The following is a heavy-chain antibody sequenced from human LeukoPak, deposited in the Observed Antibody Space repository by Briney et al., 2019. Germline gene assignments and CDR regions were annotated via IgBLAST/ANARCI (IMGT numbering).Heavy chain of an antibody. CDR2: INPNSGGT. CDR3: ARAVVVVPAAIFRNWFDP. CDR1: GYTFTSYG. V-gene: IGHV1-2*02. J-gene: IGHJ5*02. D-gene: IGHD2-2*01. Sequence: GASVKVSCKASGYTFTSYGISWVRQAPGQGLEWMGWINPNSGGTNYAQKFQGRVTMTRDTSISTAYMELSRLRSDDTAVYYCARAVVVVPAAIFRNWFDPWGQGTLVTVSS.